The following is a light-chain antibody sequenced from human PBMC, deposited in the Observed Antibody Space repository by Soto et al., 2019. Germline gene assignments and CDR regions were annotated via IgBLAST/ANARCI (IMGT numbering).Light chain of an antibody. J-gene: IGLJ1*01. V-gene: IGLV2-8*01. Sequence: QSALTQPPSASGSPGQSVTISCTGTISDVGVYTYVSWYQQHPGKAPKLMIYEVSKRPSGVPDRFSGSKSGNTASLTVSGLQAEDEADYYCSSYAGSNNVFGTGTKVTVL. CDR3: SSYAGSNNV. CDR2: EVS. CDR1: ISDVGVYTY.